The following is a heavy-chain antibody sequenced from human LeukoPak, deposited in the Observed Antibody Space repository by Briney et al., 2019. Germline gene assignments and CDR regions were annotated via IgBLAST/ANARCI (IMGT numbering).Heavy chain of an antibody. J-gene: IGHJ4*02. CDR1: GGSFSGYY. Sequence: PSETLSLTCAVYGGSFSGYYWSWIRQPPGKGLEWIGEINHSGSTNYNPSLKSRVTISVDTSKNQFSLKLSSVTAADTAVYYCAGGGGVVVPAAVFDYWGQGTLVTVSS. CDR3: AGGGGVVVPAAVFDY. D-gene: IGHD2-2*01. V-gene: IGHV4-34*01. CDR2: INHSGST.